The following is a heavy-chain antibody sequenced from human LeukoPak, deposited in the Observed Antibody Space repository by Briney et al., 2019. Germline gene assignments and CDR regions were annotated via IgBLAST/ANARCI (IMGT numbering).Heavy chain of an antibody. V-gene: IGHV4-61*02. D-gene: IGHD4-11*01. Sequence: SETLSLTCTVSGGSISSGDHYWSWIRQPPGKGLEWIGRINTSGSTNYNPSLKSRVTISVDTSKNQFSLKLSSVTAADTAVYYCASIQSYYFGLDVWGQGTTVTVSS. CDR3: ASIQSYYFGLDV. J-gene: IGHJ6*02. CDR2: INTSGST. CDR1: GGSISSGDHY.